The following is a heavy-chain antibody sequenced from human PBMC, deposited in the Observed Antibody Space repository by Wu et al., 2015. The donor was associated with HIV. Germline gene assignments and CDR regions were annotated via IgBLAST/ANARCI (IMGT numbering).Heavy chain of an antibody. J-gene: IGHJ5*02. CDR2: INHSGST. Sequence: QVQLQQWGAGLLKPSETLSLTCAVYGGSFSGYYWSWIRQPPGKGLEWIGEINHSGSTNYNPSLKSRVTISVDTSKNQFSLKLSSVTAADTAVYYCARGRFHKPRSRVISGGDNWFDPWGQGTLVTVSS. V-gene: IGHV4-34*01. D-gene: IGHD3-10*01. CDR1: GGSFSGYY. CDR3: ARGRFHKPRSRVISGGDNWFDP.